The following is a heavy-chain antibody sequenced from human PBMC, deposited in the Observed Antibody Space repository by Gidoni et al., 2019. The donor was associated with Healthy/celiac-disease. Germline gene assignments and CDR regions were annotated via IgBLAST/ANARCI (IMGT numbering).Heavy chain of an antibody. D-gene: IGHD2-2*01. Sequence: QVQLQESGPGLVKPSQTLSLPCTVAGGPIRSGDYYWSWIRQPPGKGLEWIGYIYYSGSTYYNPSLKSRVTISVDTSKNQFSLKLSSVTAADTAVYYCARVNEYCSSTSCYGPGFDYWGQGTLVTVSS. CDR3: ARVNEYCSSTSCYGPGFDY. V-gene: IGHV4-30-4*01. CDR1: GGPIRSGDYY. J-gene: IGHJ4*02. CDR2: IYYSGST.